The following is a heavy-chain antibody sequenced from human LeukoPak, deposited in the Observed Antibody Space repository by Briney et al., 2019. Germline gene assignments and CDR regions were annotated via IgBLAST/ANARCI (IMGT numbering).Heavy chain of an antibody. J-gene: IGHJ5*02. D-gene: IGHD3-22*01. CDR3: AKDWTMIPGGDSWFDP. V-gene: IGHV3-23*01. CDR1: GFTFTNYA. CDR2: ISGRGGST. Sequence: GGSLRLSCAASGFTFTNYAMSWVRQAPGKGLEWVSAISGRGGSTYYADSVKGRFTISRDNSKNTLYLQMNSLRAEDTAVYYWAKDWTMIPGGDSWFDPWGQGTLVTVSS.